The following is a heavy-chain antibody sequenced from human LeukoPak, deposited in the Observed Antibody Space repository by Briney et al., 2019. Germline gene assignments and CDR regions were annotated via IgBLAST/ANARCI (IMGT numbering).Heavy chain of an antibody. CDR1: GGSINNYY. J-gene: IGHJ4*02. CDR2: IYYSGSA. CDR3: ARNGDYYEKSGYYYLFDF. Sequence: SETLSLTCTVSGGSINNYYWSWIRQPPGKGLEYIGYIYYSGSANYNPSLKSRVTISVDPSKNQFSLKLSSVTAADTAMYYCARNGDYYEKSGYYYLFDFWGQGTLVTVSS. D-gene: IGHD3-22*01. V-gene: IGHV4-59*01.